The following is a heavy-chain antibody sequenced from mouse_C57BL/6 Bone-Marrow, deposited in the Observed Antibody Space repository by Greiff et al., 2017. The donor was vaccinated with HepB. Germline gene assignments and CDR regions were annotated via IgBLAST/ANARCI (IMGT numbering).Heavy chain of an antibody. J-gene: IGHJ3*01. V-gene: IGHV6-6*01. CDR2: IRNKANNHAT. Sequence: EVKLVESGGGLVQPGGSMKLSCAVSGFTFSDAWMDWVRQSPEKGLEWVAEIRNKANNHATYYAESVKGRFTISRDDSKSSVYLQMNSLRAEDTGIYYCTRNDWGAYWGQGTLVTVSA. CDR1: GFTFSDAW. CDR3: TRNDWGAY. D-gene: IGHD4-1*01.